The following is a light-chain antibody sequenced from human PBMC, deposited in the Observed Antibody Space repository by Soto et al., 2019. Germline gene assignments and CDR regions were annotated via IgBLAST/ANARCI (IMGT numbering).Light chain of an antibody. CDR3: QQSRTTAYT. J-gene: IGKJ2*01. CDR1: QDVVNY. CDR2: AAS. V-gene: IGKV1-39*01. Sequence: DIYMTQTTSSLSASVGDRVTITCRAGQDVVNYLNWYQQKPGKAPRLLIYAASSLQSGVPSRFSGSGSGTTFTLTITDLQPEDVATYYCQQSRTTAYTFAQGAK.